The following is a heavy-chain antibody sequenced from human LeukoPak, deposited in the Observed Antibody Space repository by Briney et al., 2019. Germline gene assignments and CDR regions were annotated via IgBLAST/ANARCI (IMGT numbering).Heavy chain of an antibody. CDR2: IYYSGST. CDR1: GGSISSGDYY. J-gene: IGHJ4*02. V-gene: IGHV4-30-4*01. D-gene: IGHD3-22*01. Sequence: SQTLSLTCTVSGGSISSGDYYWSWIRQPPGKGLEWIGYIYYSGSTYYNPSLKSRVTISVDTSKNQFSLKLSSVTAADTAVYYCDRDRHYYDSSGYPRFDYWGQGTLVTVSS. CDR3: DRDRHYYDSSGYPRFDY.